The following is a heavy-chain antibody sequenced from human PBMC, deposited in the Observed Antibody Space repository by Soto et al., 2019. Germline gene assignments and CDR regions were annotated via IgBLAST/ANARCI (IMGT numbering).Heavy chain of an antibody. Sequence: ASVKVSCKASGYTFTSYGISWVRQAPGQGLERMGWISAYNGNTNYAQKLQGRVTMTTDTSTSTAYMELRSLRSDDTAVYYCARSPLLLRVERGSNWFDPWGQGTLVTVSS. J-gene: IGHJ5*02. CDR1: GYTFTSYG. V-gene: IGHV1-18*04. CDR2: ISAYNGNT. D-gene: IGHD1-1*01. CDR3: ARSPLLLRVERGSNWFDP.